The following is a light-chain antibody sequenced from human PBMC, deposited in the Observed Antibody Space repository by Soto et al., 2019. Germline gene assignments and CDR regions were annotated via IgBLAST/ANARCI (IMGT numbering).Light chain of an antibody. CDR2: EVS. Sequence: QSALTQPASVSGSPGQSITISCSGTSSDIGAYTFVSWYQQHPGKAPKLMIYEVSNRPSGVSDRFSGSKSGNTASLAISGLQTEDEADYYCISYTTSTTYVFGTGTKLTVL. CDR3: ISYTTSTTYV. V-gene: IGLV2-14*01. CDR1: SSDIGAYTF. J-gene: IGLJ1*01.